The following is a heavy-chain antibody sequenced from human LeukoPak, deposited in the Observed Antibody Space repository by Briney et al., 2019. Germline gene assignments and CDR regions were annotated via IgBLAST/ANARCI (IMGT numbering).Heavy chain of an antibody. D-gene: IGHD2-15*01. V-gene: IGHV4-30-2*01. J-gene: IGHJ5*02. CDR2: IYHSGST. CDR3: ARAAPGYCSGGSCYSVWFDP. Sequence: SETLSLTCAVSGGSISSGGYSWSWIRQPPGKGLEWIGYIYHSGSTYYNPSLKSRVTISVDRSKNQFSPKLSSVTAADTAVYYCARAAPGYCSGGSCYSVWFDPWGQGTLVTVSS. CDR1: GGSISSGGYS.